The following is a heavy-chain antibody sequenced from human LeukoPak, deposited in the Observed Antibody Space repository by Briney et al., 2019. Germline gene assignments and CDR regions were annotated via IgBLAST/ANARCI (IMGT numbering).Heavy chain of an antibody. D-gene: IGHD3-9*01. CDR2: ISSNGGST. J-gene: IGHJ4*02. Sequence: GGSLRLSCAASGFTFSSYAMHWVRQAPGKGLEYVSAISSNGGSTYYANSVKGRFTISRDNSKNTLYLQMGSLRAEDMAVYYCARDREYYDILTGYKVSHYFDYWGQGTLVTVSS. CDR1: GFTFSSYA. V-gene: IGHV3-64*01. CDR3: ARDREYYDILTGYKVSHYFDY.